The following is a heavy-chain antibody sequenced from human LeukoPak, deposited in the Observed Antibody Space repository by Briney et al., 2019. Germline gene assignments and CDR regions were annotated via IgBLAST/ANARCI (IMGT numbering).Heavy chain of an antibody. CDR2: IYYSGST. CDR1: GGSISSYY. Sequence: SETLSLTRTVSGGSISSYYWSWIRQPPGKGLEWIGYIYYSGSTNYNPSLKSRVTISVDTSKNQFSLKLSSVTAADTAVYYCARDRVYSSGWSAGYYGMDVWGQGTTVTVSS. D-gene: IGHD6-19*01. CDR3: ARDRVYSSGWSAGYYGMDV. J-gene: IGHJ6*02. V-gene: IGHV4-59*01.